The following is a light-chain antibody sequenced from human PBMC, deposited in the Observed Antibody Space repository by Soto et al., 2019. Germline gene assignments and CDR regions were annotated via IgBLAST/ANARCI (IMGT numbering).Light chain of an antibody. CDR1: QSISSW. CDR3: QQYGTYLWT. J-gene: IGKJ1*01. Sequence: ENQMTQAPSTLSASDGDRVTITCRASQSISSWLAWFQQKPGKAPKLLMYDASSLESGVPSRFSGSGSGTEFTLTISSLQPDDFATYYCQQYGTYLWTFGQGTKVDIK. V-gene: IGKV1-5*01. CDR2: DAS.